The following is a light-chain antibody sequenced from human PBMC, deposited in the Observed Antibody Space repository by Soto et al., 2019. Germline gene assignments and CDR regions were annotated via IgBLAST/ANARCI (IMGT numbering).Light chain of an antibody. CDR3: QQYDSYPLT. V-gene: IGKV1-5*03. CDR2: KAS. J-gene: IGKJ4*01. CDR1: QTISSW. Sequence: DIQMTQSPSPLSGSVGDRVTITCRASQTISSWLAWYQQKPGKAPKLLIYKASTLKSGVPSRFSGSGSGTECTLTISSLQPDDVATYYCQQYDSYPLTLGGGTKVDIK.